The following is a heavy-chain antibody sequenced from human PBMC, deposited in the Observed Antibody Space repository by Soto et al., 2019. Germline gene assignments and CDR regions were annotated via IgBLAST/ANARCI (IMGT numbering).Heavy chain of an antibody. Sequence: QVQLVESGGGVVQPGRSLRLSCAASGFTFSSYGMHWVRQAPGKGLEWVAVIWYDGSNKYYADSVKGRFTISRDNSKNTLYLQMNSLSAEDTAVYYCERDASQLWFDYLGQGTLVTVSS. CDR2: IWYDGSNK. CDR3: ERDASQLWFDY. CDR1: GFTFSSYG. V-gene: IGHV3-33*01. J-gene: IGHJ4*02. D-gene: IGHD5-18*01.